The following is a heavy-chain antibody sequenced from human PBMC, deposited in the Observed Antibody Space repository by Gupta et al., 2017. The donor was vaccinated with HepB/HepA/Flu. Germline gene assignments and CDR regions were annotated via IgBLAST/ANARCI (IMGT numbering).Heavy chain of an antibody. CDR2: IYYSGST. D-gene: IGHD3-22*01. CDR1: GGSISSYY. V-gene: IGHV4-59*08. Sequence: QVQLQESGPGLVKPSETLSLTCTVSGGSISSYYWSWIRQPPGKGLDWIGYIYYSGSTNYNPSLKCGVTISGDTSKNQFSLKLSLVTPADTAGYYGAGHSPYDSSGYYPRDWGQGTLVTVAS. CDR3: AGHSPYDSSGYYPRD. J-gene: IGHJ4*02.